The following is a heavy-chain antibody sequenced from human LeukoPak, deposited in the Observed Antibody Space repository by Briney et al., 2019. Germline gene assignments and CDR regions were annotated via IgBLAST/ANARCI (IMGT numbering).Heavy chain of an antibody. V-gene: IGHV1-18*01. J-gene: IGHJ4*02. D-gene: IGHD3-10*01. CDR1: GYTFTSYG. CDR3: ARDLVDYGSGSYPY. Sequence: EASVKVSCKASGYTFTSYGISWVRQAPGQGLEWMGWISAYNGNTNYAQKLQGRVTMTTDTSTSTAYMELRSLRSDDTAVYYCARDLVDYGSGSYPYWGQGTLVTVSS. CDR2: ISAYNGNT.